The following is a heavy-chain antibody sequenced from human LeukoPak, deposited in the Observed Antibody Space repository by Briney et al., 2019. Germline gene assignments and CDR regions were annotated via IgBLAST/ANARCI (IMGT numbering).Heavy chain of an antibody. V-gene: IGHV3-23*01. Sequence: GXSLRLSCAASGFTFSSYAMSWVRQAPGKGLEWVSAISGSGGSTYYADSVKGRFTISRENAKKTLYLQMNSLRAEDTAVYYCAKDLSPYYYDSTGYWGQGTLVTVSS. CDR2: ISGSGGST. CDR3: AKDLSPYYYDSTGY. CDR1: GFTFSSYA. D-gene: IGHD3-22*01. J-gene: IGHJ4*02.